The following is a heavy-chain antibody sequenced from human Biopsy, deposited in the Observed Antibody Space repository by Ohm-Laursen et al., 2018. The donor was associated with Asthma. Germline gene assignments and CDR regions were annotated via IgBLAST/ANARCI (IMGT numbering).Heavy chain of an antibody. V-gene: IGHV3-30*03. CDR3: ARGQVNKVQLDRLRVFDL. CDR1: KFIFRNYA. Sequence: SLRLSCAASKFIFRNYAMHWVRQSPDKGLEWLAVISFDETDQFYADSVKGRFTVSRDNPNNTLYLQLNSLRPADTAIYYCARGQVNKVQLDRLRVFDLWGQGTVVTVSS. D-gene: IGHD1-1*01. CDR2: ISFDETDQ. J-gene: IGHJ3*01.